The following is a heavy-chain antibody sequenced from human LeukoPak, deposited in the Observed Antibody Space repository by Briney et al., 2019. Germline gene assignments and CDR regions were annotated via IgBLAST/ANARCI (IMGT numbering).Heavy chain of an antibody. CDR1: GGTFSSYA. J-gene: IGHJ6*03. CDR2: IIPIFGTA. CDR3: ARVPPPDGTNYYYYYYMDV. V-gene: IGHV1-69*05. Sequence: GASVKVSCKASGGTFSSYAISWVRQAPGQGLEWMGGIIPIFGTANYAQKFQGRVTITTDESTSTAYMELSGLRSEDTAVYYCARVPPPDGTNYYYYYYMDVWGKGTTVTVSS.